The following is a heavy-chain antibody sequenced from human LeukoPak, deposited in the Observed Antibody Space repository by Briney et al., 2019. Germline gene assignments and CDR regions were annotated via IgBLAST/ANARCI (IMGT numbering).Heavy chain of an antibody. CDR1: SGSITSYY. CDR3: ARDDSTGYGDWFDS. J-gene: IGHJ5*01. Sequence: SETLSLTCTVSSGSITSYYWSWIRQPAGKGLEWIGRIYSSGTTNYNPSLKSRVTMSVNTSKNQFSLKLSSVTAADTAVYYCARDDSTGYGDWFDSWGQGTLVTVSS. V-gene: IGHV4-4*07. CDR2: IYSSGTT. D-gene: IGHD6-19*01.